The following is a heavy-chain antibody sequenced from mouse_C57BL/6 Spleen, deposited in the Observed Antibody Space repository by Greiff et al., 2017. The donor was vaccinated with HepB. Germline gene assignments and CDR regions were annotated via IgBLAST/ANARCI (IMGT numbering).Heavy chain of an antibody. CDR2: INPNNGGT. CDR1: GYTFTDYY. CDR3: ARAEVWSPFDY. V-gene: IGHV1-26*01. J-gene: IGHJ2*01. D-gene: IGHD2-10*02. Sequence: EVQLQQSGPELVKPGASVKISCKASGYTFTDYYMNWVKQSHGKSLEWIGDINPNNGGTSYNQKFKGKATLTVDKSSSTAYMELRSLTSEDSAVYYCARAEVWSPFDYWGQGTTLTVSS.